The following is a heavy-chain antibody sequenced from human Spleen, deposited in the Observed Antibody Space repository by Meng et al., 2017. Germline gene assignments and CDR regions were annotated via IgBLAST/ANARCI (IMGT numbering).Heavy chain of an antibody. Sequence: QVQPQQWGAGLLKHSETLSLTCAVYGESFSGYSWSWIRQPPGKGLEWIGEINHSGSTNYNPSLKSQVTISVDTSKSQFSLKLSSVTAADTAVYFCARGKRYGDYFDYWGQGTLVTVSS. D-gene: IGHD4/OR15-4a*01. V-gene: IGHV4-34*01. J-gene: IGHJ4*02. CDR1: GESFSGYS. CDR2: INHSGST. CDR3: ARGKRYGDYFDY.